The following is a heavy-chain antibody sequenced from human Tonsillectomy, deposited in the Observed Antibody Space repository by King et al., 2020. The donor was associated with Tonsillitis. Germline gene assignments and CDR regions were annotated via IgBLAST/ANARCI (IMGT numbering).Heavy chain of an antibody. Sequence: QLQESGPGLVKPSETLSLTCSVSGGSISSYYWNWIRQPPGKGLEWIGFIHYSGSTNYNPSLKSRVTISIDTSKNQFSLKLTSVTAADTAVYYCARVGNPYWYFDLWGRGTLVTVSS. CDR2: IHYSGST. D-gene: IGHD4-23*01. V-gene: IGHV4-59*01. J-gene: IGHJ2*01. CDR3: ARVGNPYWYFDL. CDR1: GGSISSYY.